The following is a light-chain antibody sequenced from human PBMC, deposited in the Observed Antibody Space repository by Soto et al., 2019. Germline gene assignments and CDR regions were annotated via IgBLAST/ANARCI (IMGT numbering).Light chain of an antibody. V-gene: IGKV4-1*01. Sequence: DIVMTQSPESLAVSLGERATINCRSSQSVLYRSINENYLAWYQQKPGQPPKLLIYWASTREPGVPDRFSGSVSGTNFTLTISSLQAGDVAVYYCQQYYSTPLTFGGGTKVEIK. CDR3: QQYYSTPLT. J-gene: IGKJ4*01. CDR2: WAS. CDR1: QSVLYRSINENY.